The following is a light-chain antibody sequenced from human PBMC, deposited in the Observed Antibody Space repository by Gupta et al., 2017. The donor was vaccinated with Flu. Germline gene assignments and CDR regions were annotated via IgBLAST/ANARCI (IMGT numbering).Light chain of an antibody. CDR2: YAS. J-gene: IGKJ1*01. CDR1: QNIGTS. Sequence: KEKVTSNCRASQNIGTSLNWYQQKPDQSPKLLIKYASQSFSGVPSRFSGSGSGTDFTLTINGLEPEDAATYYCHQSSNLPWTFGQGTKVEIK. CDR3: HQSSNLPWT. V-gene: IGKV6-21*01.